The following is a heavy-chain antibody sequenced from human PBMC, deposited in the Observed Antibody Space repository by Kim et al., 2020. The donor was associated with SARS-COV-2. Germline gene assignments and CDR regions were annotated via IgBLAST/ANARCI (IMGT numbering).Heavy chain of an antibody. J-gene: IGHJ6*03. CDR2: ISSRGGTT. Sequence: GGSLRLSCAASGFTFSSYAMNWVRQAPGKGLEWVSYISSRGGTTYYADSVKGRFTISRDNAKNSLYLQMNSLRAEDTAVYYCAAADSSGWYYYYYYYMYVSGKGTTGTVSS. CDR3: AAADSSGWYYYYYYYMYV. CDR1: GFTFSSYA. D-gene: IGHD6-19*01. V-gene: IGHV3-48*03.